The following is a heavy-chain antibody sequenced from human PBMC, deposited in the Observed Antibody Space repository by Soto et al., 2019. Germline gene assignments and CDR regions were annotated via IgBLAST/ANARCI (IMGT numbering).Heavy chain of an antibody. D-gene: IGHD6-19*01. CDR1: GFTFSSYD. J-gene: IGHJ5*02. CDR2: IGTAGDT. Sequence: EVQLVESGGGLVQPGGSLRLSCAASGFTFSSYDMHWVRQATGKGLEWVSAIGTAGDTYYPGSVKGRFTISRENAKNSLYLQMNSLRAGDTAVYYCARGIAVAGMMGAGHNWFDPWGQGTLVTVSS. CDR3: ARGIAVAGMMGAGHNWFDP. V-gene: IGHV3-13*01.